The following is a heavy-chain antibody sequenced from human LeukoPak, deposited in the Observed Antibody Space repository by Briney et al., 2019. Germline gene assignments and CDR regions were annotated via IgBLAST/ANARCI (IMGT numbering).Heavy chain of an antibody. CDR1: GFTVSSNY. V-gene: IGHV3-53*01. CDR3: AKLKDSYYYYGMDV. Sequence: GGSLRLSCAASGFTVSSNYMSWVRQAPGKGLEWVSVIYSGGSTYYADSVKGRFTISRDNSKNTLYLQMNSLRAEDTAVYYCAKLKDSYYYYGMDVWGQGTTVTVSS. CDR2: IYSGGST. D-gene: IGHD2-15*01. J-gene: IGHJ6*02.